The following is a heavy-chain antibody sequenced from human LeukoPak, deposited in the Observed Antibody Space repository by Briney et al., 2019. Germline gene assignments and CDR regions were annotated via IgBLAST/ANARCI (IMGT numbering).Heavy chain of an antibody. CDR1: GGSISSGSYY. CDR3: ARGINSRTTYFDY. J-gene: IGHJ4*02. Sequence: SETLSLTCTVSGGSISSGSYYWSWIQQPAGKGLEWIGRIYTSGSTNYNPSLKSRVTISVDTSKNQFSLKLSSVTAADTAVYYCARGINSRTTYFDYWGQGTLVTVSS. CDR2: IYTSGST. V-gene: IGHV4-61*02. D-gene: IGHD3-10*01.